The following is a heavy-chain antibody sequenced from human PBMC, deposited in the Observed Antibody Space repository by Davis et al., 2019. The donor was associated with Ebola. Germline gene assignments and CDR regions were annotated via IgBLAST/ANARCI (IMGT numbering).Heavy chain of an antibody. CDR1: GYTFTSYA. Sequence: ASVKVSCKASGYTFTSYAMHWVRQAPGQRLEWMGWINAGNGNTKYSQKFQGRVTMTRNTSISTAYMELSSLRSEDTAVYYCARVGGYYHHTEKYFQHWGQGTLVTVSS. V-gene: IGHV1-3*01. CDR2: INAGNGNT. J-gene: IGHJ1*01. CDR3: ARVGGYYHHTEKYFQH. D-gene: IGHD3-10*01.